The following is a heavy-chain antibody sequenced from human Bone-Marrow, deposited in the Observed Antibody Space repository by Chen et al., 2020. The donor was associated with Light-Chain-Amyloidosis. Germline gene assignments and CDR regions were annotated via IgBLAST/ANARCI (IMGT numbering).Heavy chain of an antibody. CDR1: GFTFSNHW. D-gene: IGHD6-19*01. CDR3: ARWEYNSGWYWLDS. Sequence: EVQLVESGGGLVQPGGSLRLSCAASGFTFSNHWMSWVRQAPGKGLEWVANIKQDGSEDYFVDSLRGRFIISRDNSKTSLYLQITSLRAEYTAVYYCARWEYNSGWYWLDSWGQGTLVTVSS. CDR2: IKQDGSED. V-gene: IGHV3-7*01. J-gene: IGHJ5*01.